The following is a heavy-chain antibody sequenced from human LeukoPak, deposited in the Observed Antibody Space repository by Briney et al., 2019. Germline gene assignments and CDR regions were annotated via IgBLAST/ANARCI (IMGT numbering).Heavy chain of an antibody. CDR3: ARTSGYSSSWFAGPNYYGMDV. CDR1: GYSFPSYR. V-gene: IGHV5-51*01. J-gene: IGHJ6*02. D-gene: IGHD6-13*01. Sequence: GESLKISCKGSGYSFPSYRIAWVRQMPGKGLEWMGIIYPGDSETRYSPSFQGQVTISADKSISIVYLQWSSLKASDTAMYYCARTSGYSSSWFAGPNYYGMDVWGQGTTVTVSS. CDR2: IYPGDSET.